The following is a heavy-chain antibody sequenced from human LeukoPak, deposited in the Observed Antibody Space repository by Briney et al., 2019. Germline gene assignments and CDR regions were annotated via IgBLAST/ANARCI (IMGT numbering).Heavy chain of an antibody. CDR2: ISYDASNE. CDR1: GFTFNNYA. D-gene: IGHD6-19*01. CDR3: ARDGTPLGSGYNYYRGTDV. J-gene: IGHJ6*02. Sequence: GRSLRLSCAVSGFTFNNYAFHWVRQAPGKGLEWVAIISYDASNEYYADSVKGRFTISRDNSKNLLYLQMNSLRAEDTGVYYCARDGTPLGSGYNYYRGTDVWGQGTTVTVSS. V-gene: IGHV3-30*04.